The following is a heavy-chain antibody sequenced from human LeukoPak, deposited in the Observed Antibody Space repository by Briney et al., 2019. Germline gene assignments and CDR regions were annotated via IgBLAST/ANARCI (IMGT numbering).Heavy chain of an antibody. Sequence: SETLSLTCAVSGGSISSGGYSWGWIRQPPGKGLEWIGYIYHSGSTYYNPSLKSRVTISVDRSKNQFSLKLSSVTAADTAVYYCARSMVRGHYYGMDVWGKGTTVTVSS. D-gene: IGHD3-10*01. CDR1: GGSISSGGYS. CDR3: ARSMVRGHYYGMDV. J-gene: IGHJ6*04. CDR2: IYHSGST. V-gene: IGHV4-30-2*01.